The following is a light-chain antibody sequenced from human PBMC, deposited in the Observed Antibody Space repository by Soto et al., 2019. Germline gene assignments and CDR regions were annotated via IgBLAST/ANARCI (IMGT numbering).Light chain of an antibody. CDR2: EVS. CDR1: NNDVGAYTY. Sequence: QSALTQPASVSGSPGQSITISCTGTNNDVGAYTYVSWYQQHPGKAPRLIIYEVSERPSGVSNRFSGSKSGNTASLVISGLQAEDEADYYCSSFTSTSTQVFGGGTKVTVL. V-gene: IGLV2-14*01. J-gene: IGLJ3*02. CDR3: SSFTSTSTQV.